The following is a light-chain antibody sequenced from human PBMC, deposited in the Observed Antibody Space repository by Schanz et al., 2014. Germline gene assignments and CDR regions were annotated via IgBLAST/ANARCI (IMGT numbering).Light chain of an antibody. CDR1: SSDVGGYDY. Sequence: QSALTQPPSASGSPGQSVTISCTGTSSDVGGYDYVSWHQHHPGQAPKLMIYEVSKRPSGVPDRFSGSMSGNTASLTVSEVQAEQDAEYYCCSYAGSPWLLGRGTQLLVL. CDR3: CSYAGSPWL. V-gene: IGLV2-8*01. J-gene: IGLJ3*02. CDR2: EVS.